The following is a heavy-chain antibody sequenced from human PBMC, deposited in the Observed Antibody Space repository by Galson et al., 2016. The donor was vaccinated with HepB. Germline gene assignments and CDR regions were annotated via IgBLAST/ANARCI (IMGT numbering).Heavy chain of an antibody. V-gene: IGHV3-11*06. J-gene: IGHJ5*02. D-gene: IGHD6-19*01. CDR1: GLTFSDFY. CDR3: ARVDYGSGWREGWFDP. Sequence: SLRLSCAASGLTFSDFYMSWIRQAPGKGLEWVSYISSSSSHTNYADSVKDRFTISRDNANNSLYLQMNSLRVEDTAVYYCARVDYGSGWREGWFDPWGQGTLVTVSS. CDR2: ISSSSSHT.